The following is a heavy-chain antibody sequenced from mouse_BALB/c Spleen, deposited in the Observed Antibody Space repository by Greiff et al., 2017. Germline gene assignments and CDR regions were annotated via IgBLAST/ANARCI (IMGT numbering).Heavy chain of an antibody. CDR2: IDTSDSYT. Sequence: VQLQQPGAELVMPGASVKMSCTASGYTFTDYWMHWVKQRPGQGLEWIGAIDTSDSYTSYNQKFKGKATLTVDESSSTAYMQLSSLTSEDSAVYYCARRGDYGSSIYWYFDVWGAGTTVTVSS. CDR3: ARRGDYGSSIYWYFDV. V-gene: IGHV1-69*01. D-gene: IGHD1-1*01. CDR1: GYTFTDYW. J-gene: IGHJ1*01.